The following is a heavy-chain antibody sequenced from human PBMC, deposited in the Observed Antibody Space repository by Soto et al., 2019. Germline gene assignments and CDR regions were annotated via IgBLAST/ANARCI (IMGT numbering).Heavy chain of an antibody. CDR1: GFTFRTYT. CDR3: ARDRGYDAHDYYYNAMDV. D-gene: IGHD2-15*01. V-gene: IGHV3-21*01. J-gene: IGHJ6*02. CDR2: IRGFSPYT. Sequence: GGSLRLSCIYSGFTFRTYTMNWFRQAPGKGLEWVSGIRGFSPYTFYAESVKGRFTISRDNAKNSLYLQMNSLRAEDTAVYYCARDRGYDAHDYYYNAMDVWGQGTTVTVSS.